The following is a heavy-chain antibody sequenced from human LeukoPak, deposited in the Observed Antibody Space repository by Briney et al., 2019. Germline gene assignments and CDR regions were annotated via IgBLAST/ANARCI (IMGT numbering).Heavy chain of an antibody. V-gene: IGHV3-7*01. J-gene: IGHJ4*02. D-gene: IGHD3-3*01. Sequence: GTLSLTCTVSDGSISSYYWSWVRQAPGKGLEWVANIKQDGSEKYYVDSVKGRFTISRDNAKNSLYLQMNSLRAEDTAVYYCARGVNYDFWSGYYRSYYFDYWGQGTLVTVSS. CDR1: DGSISSYY. CDR2: IKQDGSEK. CDR3: ARGVNYDFWSGYYRSYYFDY.